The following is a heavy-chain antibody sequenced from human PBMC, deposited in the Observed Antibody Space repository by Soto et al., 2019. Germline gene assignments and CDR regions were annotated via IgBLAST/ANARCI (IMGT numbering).Heavy chain of an antibody. Sequence: EVQMLESGGGLVQPGGSLRLSCTASGFTFSSYAMSWVRQAPGKELEWVSTISGNSAKTNYAESVKGRFSISRDNSKNTVYLQLDSLRAEVTSVYFCAKLGFVLMELYYFHQWGQGTLVTVSS. CDR2: ISGNSAKT. V-gene: IGHV3-23*01. CDR1: GFTFSSYA. CDR3: AKLGFVLMELYYFHQ. D-gene: IGHD2-8*01. J-gene: IGHJ4*02.